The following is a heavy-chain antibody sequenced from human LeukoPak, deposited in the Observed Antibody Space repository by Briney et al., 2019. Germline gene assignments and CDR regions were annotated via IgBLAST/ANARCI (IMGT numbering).Heavy chain of an antibody. CDR2: ISAYKGNT. V-gene: IGHV1-18*01. D-gene: IGHD4-23*01. J-gene: IGHJ4*02. CDR1: GYTFTSYG. CDR3: ARFGGGVFDY. Sequence: GASVKVSSKASGYTFTSYGISWVRQAPGQGLEWMGWISAYKGNTNYAQKLQGRVTMTTDTSTSTAYMELRRLRSDDTDVYYCARFGGGVFDYWGQGTLVTVSS.